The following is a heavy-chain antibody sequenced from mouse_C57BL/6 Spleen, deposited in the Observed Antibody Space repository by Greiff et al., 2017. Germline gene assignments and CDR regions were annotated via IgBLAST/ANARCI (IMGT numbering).Heavy chain of an antibody. CDR1: GFTFSSYA. V-gene: IGHV5-4*01. CDR3: ARETMITTDWYFDV. D-gene: IGHD2-4*01. J-gene: IGHJ1*03. CDR2: ISDGGSYT. Sequence: EVMLVESGGGLVKPGGSLKLSCAASGFTFSSYAMSWVRQTPEKRLEWVATISDGGSYTYYPDNVKGRFPISRDNAKNNLYLQMSHLKSEDTAMYYCARETMITTDWYFDVWGTGTTVTVSS.